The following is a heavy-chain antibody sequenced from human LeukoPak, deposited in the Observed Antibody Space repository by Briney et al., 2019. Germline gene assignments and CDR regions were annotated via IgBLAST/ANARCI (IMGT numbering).Heavy chain of an antibody. CDR1: GFTFSSYG. CDR3: ARLYGTYPGWFDP. CDR2: IWYDGSNK. Sequence: GGSLRLSCAASGFTFSSYGMHWVRQAPGKGLEWVAVIWYDGSNKYYADSVKGRFTISRDNSKNTLYLQMNSLRAEDTAVYYCARLYGTYPGWFDPWGQGTLATVSS. D-gene: IGHD4-17*01. J-gene: IGHJ5*02. V-gene: IGHV3-33*01.